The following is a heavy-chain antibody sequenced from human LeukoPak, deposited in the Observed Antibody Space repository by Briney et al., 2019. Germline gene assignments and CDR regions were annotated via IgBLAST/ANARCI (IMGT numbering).Heavy chain of an antibody. CDR1: GGSVNNYY. CDR2: IYGSGSI. Sequence: SETLSLTCTVFGGSVNNYYLSWIRQPAGKGLEWIGRIYGSGSINYNPSLRSRVAMSLDTSKNQFSLKLRSVTAADTAVNYCTRDRGLYGEVLFDPWGQGTLVTVSS. CDR3: TRDRGLYGEVLFDP. V-gene: IGHV4-4*07. D-gene: IGHD3-10*01. J-gene: IGHJ5*02.